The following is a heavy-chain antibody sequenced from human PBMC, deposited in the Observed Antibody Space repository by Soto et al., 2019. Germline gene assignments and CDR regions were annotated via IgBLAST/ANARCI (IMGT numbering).Heavy chain of an antibody. D-gene: IGHD1-7*01. CDR3: ASGLTGTTRDTAFDI. V-gene: IGHV1-18*01. CDR2: ISAYNGNT. J-gene: IGHJ3*02. Sequence: ASVKVSCKASGYTFTSYGISWVRQAPGQGLEWMGWISAYNGNTNYAQKPQGRVTMTTDTSTSTAYMELRSLRSDDTAVYYCASGLTGTTRDTAFDIWGQGTMVTVSS. CDR1: GYTFTSYG.